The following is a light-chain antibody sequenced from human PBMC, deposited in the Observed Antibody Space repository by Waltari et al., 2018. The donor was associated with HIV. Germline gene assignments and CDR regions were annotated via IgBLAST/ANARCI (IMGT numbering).Light chain of an antibody. CDR1: SSDAGRYNY. Sequence: QSALTQPASVSGSPGQSITISCPGTSSDAGRYNYVSWYQHHPGKAPKLMIYEVLNRPSGISNRFSGSKSGNTASLTISGLQAEDEADYYCSSYTINNDYVFGTGTRVTVL. V-gene: IGLV2-14*01. J-gene: IGLJ1*01. CDR2: EVL. CDR3: SSYTINNDYV.